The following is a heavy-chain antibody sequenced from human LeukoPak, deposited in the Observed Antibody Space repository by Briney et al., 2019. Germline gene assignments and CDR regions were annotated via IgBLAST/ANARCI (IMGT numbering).Heavy chain of an antibody. J-gene: IGHJ4*02. CDR3: AKDLDAYYGADCYLGS. D-gene: IGHD2-21*02. V-gene: IGHV3-30*18. Sequence: QAGGSLRLSCAASGFTFSTYGMHWVRQAPGKGLEWVAVISYDGSKKYYGDSVKGRFTISRDNSKKTLYLQMNSLRAEDTGVYYCAKDLDAYYGADCYLGSWGQGTLVTVSS. CDR1: GFTFSTYG. CDR2: ISYDGSKK.